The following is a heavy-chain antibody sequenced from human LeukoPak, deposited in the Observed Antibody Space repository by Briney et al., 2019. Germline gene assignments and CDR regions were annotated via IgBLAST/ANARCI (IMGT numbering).Heavy chain of an antibody. CDR3: ARAGYFDWLLSPGDY. D-gene: IGHD3-9*01. CDR1: GFTFSSYS. CDR2: ISGGSSYL. Sequence: GGSLRLSCAASGFTFSSYSMNWVRQAPGKGLEWVSSISGGSSYLYYADSLKGRFTISRDNAKNSLYLQMNSLRAEDTAVYYCARAGYFDWLLSPGDYWGQGTLVTVSS. V-gene: IGHV3-21*01. J-gene: IGHJ4*02.